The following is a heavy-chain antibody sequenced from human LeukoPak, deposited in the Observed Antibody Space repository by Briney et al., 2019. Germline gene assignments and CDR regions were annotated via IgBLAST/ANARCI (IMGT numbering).Heavy chain of an antibody. CDR3: AYDPYYYYGMDV. D-gene: IGHD3-3*01. CDR1: GFTVSSNY. CDR2: IYSGGST. Sequence: QAGGSLRLSCAASGFTVSSNYMSWVRQAPWKGLEWVSVIYSGGSTYYADSVKGRFTISRDNSKNTLYLQMNSLRAEDTAVYYCAYDPYYYYGMDVWGQGTTVTVSS. V-gene: IGHV3-66*01. J-gene: IGHJ6*02.